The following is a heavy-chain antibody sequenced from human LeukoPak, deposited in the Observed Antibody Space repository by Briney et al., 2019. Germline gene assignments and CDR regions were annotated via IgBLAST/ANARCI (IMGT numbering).Heavy chain of an antibody. V-gene: IGHV3-33*06. CDR2: IWYDGSRT. D-gene: IGHD3-10*01. CDR3: AKDLSYGSLWFDP. Sequence: PGGSLRLSCAASGFTFGSHGMQWVRQAPGKGLEWVALIWYDGSRTNYVDSVMGRFTISRDSSKNTLYLQMDNLRVEDTAVYFCAKDLSYGSLWFDPWGQGTLVTVSS. CDR1: GFTFGSHG. J-gene: IGHJ5*02.